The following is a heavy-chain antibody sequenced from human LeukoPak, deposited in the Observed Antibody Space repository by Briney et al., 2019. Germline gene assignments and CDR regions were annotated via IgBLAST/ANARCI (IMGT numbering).Heavy chain of an antibody. CDR1: GFTFSSYE. Sequence: PGGSLRLSCVASGFTFSSYEMNWVRQAPGKGLEWVSYISSSGGSIYYADSVKGRFTISRDNAKNSLYLQMNSLRAGDTAVYYCAELGITMIGGVWGKGTTVTISS. D-gene: IGHD3-10*02. V-gene: IGHV3-48*03. CDR2: ISSSGGSI. CDR3: AELGITMIGGV. J-gene: IGHJ6*04.